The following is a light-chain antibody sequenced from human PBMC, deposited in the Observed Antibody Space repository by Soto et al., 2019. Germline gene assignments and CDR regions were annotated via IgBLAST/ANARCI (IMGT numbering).Light chain of an antibody. CDR1: QSVSSNF. V-gene: IGKV3-20*01. J-gene: IGKJ1*01. CDR2: GAS. CDR3: QQYGSSPQT. Sequence: EIVLTQSPGTLSLSPGERATLSCRASQSVSSNFLAWYQQKPGQAPRLLIYGASSRATGIPDRFSGSGSGTDFTLAISRLEPEDFAVYDCQQYGSSPQTFGQGTKVDIK.